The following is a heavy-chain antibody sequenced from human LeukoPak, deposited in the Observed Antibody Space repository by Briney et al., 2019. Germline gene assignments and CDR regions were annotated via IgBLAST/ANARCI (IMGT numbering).Heavy chain of an antibody. CDR1: GGSFSGYY. Sequence: PSETLSLTCAVYGGSFSGYYWSWIRQPPGKGLEWIGEINHSGSTNYNPSLKSRVTMSVDTSKNQFSLKLSSVTAADTAVYYCARGRLYCSSTSCSDAFDIWGQGTMVTVSS. V-gene: IGHV4-34*01. J-gene: IGHJ3*02. CDR3: ARGRLYCSSTSCSDAFDI. CDR2: INHSGST. D-gene: IGHD2-2*01.